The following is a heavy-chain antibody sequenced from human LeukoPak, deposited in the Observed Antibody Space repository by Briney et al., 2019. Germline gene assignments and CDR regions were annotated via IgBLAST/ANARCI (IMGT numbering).Heavy chain of an antibody. D-gene: IGHD3-9*01. V-gene: IGHV3-30*02. CDR1: GFTFSTYG. CDR2: IQYDGSNK. CDR3: AKDQGYFTSAGY. J-gene: IGHJ4*02. Sequence: GGSLRLSCAASGFTFSTYGMHWVRQAPGKGLEWVAFIQYDGSNKYYTDSVKGRFTISRDSSKNTLYLQMNSLRVEDTAVYYCAKDQGYFTSAGYWGQGTLVTVSS.